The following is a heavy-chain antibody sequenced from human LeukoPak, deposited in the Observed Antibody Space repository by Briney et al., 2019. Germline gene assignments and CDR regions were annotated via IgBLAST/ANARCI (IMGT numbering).Heavy chain of an antibody. CDR2: LYNSGTT. D-gene: IGHD1-1*01. V-gene: IGHV4-59*01. Sequence: NPSETLSLTCTVSGGSINTYYGSWIRQPPGKGLEWIGYLYNSGTTNYNPSLKSRVSISGDTSKNQFSLKLNSMTAADTAVYYCATRGVKTTRFDYWGQGILVTVSS. CDR1: GGSINTYY. CDR3: ATRGVKTTRFDY. J-gene: IGHJ4*02.